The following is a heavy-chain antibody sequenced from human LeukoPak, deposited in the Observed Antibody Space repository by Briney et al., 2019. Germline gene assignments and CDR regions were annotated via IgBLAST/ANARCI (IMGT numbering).Heavy chain of an antibody. V-gene: IGHV4-39*01. CDR2: IYYSGST. J-gene: IGHJ4*02. CDR1: GGSISSSSYY. D-gene: IGHD6-19*01. CDR3: ARLRGSSGWYIFDY. Sequence: PSETLSLTCTVSGGSISSSSYYWGWIRQPPGKGLEWIGSIYYSGSTYYNPSLKSRVTISVDTSKNQFSLKLSSVTAADTAVYYCARLRGSSGWYIFDYWGQGTLVTVSS.